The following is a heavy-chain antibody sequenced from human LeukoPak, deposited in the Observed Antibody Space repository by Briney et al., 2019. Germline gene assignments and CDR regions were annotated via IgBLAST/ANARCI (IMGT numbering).Heavy chain of an antibody. CDR3: ARWLYSSGWAIDY. CDR2: ISTSSSYI. V-gene: IGHV3-21*01. D-gene: IGHD6-19*01. CDR1: GFTFSSYN. J-gene: IGHJ4*02. Sequence: GGSLRLSCAASGFTFSSYNMNWVRQAPGKGLEWVSFISTSSSYIYYADSVKGRFTISRDNAKNSLYLQMNSLRAEDTAVYYCARWLYSSGWAIDYWGQGTLVTVSS.